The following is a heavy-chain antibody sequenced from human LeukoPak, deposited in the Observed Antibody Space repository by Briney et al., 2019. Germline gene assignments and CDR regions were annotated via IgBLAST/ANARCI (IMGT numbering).Heavy chain of an antibody. CDR3: SRSRGNYYDSSGYSLGAFDI. V-gene: IGHV1-18*01. D-gene: IGHD3-22*01. CDR1: GYTFTSYG. J-gene: IGHJ3*02. CDR2: ISAYNGNT. Sequence: GASVKVSCKASGYTFTSYGISWVRQAPGQGLEWMGWISAYNGNTNYAQKLQGRVTMTTDTSTSTAYMVLRSLRSDDTAVYYCSRSRGNYYDSSGYSLGAFDIWGQGTMVTVSS.